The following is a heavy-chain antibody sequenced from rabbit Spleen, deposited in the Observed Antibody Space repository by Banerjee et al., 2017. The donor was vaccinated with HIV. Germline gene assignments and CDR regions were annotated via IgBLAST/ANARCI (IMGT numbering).Heavy chain of an antibody. D-gene: IGHD1-1*01. CDR2: INSFSGRP. CDR1: GFSFSDGYV. J-gene: IGHJ2*01. V-gene: IGHV1S45*01. CDR3: ARNYVNTFDP. Sequence: QEQLVESGGGLVQPEGSLTVTCTASGFSFSDGYVMCWVRQAPGKGLEWIGCINSFSGRPVYATWAIGRFTISRASWTTVTLQMTGLTAADTATYFCARNYVNTFDPWGPGTLVTVS.